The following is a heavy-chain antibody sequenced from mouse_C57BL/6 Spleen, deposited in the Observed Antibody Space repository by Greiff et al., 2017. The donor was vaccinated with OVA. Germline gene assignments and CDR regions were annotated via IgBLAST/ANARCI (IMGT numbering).Heavy chain of an antibody. V-gene: IGHV1-82*01. J-gene: IGHJ3*01. CDR3: ARSDDGFPFAY. Sequence: QVQLQQSGPELVKPGASVKISCKASGYAFSSSWMNWVKQRPGKGLEWIGRIYPGDGDTNYNGKFKGKATLTADKSSSTAYMQLSSLPSEDSAVYFCARSDDGFPFAYWGQGTLVTVSA. D-gene: IGHD2-3*01. CDR1: GYAFSSSW. CDR2: IYPGDGDT.